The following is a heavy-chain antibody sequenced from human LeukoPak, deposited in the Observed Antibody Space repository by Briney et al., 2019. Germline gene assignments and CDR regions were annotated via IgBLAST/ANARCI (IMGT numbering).Heavy chain of an antibody. D-gene: IGHD3-22*01. CDR2: INPDTGGT. CDR3: ARDLERDSSHPRDY. V-gene: IGHV1-2*02. J-gene: IGHJ4*02. CDR1: GCTFTGYY. Sequence: ASVKVSCKASGCTFTGYYIYWVRQAPGQGLEWMGWINPDTGGTIYAQKFQGRVTMTRDTSTSTVYMELSSLRSEDTAVYYCARDLERDSSHPRDYWGQGTLVTVSS.